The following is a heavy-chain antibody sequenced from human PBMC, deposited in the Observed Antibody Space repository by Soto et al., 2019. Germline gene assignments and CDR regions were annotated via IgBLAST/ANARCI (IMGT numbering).Heavy chain of an antibody. J-gene: IGHJ4*02. CDR2: TYYGASS. Sequence: PSETLSVTCIVSGGSINTYYWSWIRQPPGKGLEWLGTTYYGASSYYNPSLRSRITILLDASTNQLSLKLSSVTAADTAVYFCVRVAGSASWYETHSWGQGILVTVSS. CDR1: GGSINTYY. CDR3: VRVAGSASWYETHS. V-gene: IGHV4-59*04. D-gene: IGHD6-13*01.